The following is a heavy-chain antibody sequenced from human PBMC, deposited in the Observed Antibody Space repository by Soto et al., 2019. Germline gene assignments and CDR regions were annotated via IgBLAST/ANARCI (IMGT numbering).Heavy chain of an antibody. Sequence: QVQLVESGGGVVQPGRSLRLSCAASGFTFSSYAMHWVRQAPGKGLEWVAVISYDGSNKYYADSVKGRFTTSRDNSKNTLYLQMNSLRAEDTAVYYCARGRDGYNDNYYYYGMDVWGQGTTVTVSS. V-gene: IGHV3-30-3*01. CDR1: GFTFSSYA. J-gene: IGHJ6*02. CDR2: ISYDGSNK. D-gene: IGHD3-22*01. CDR3: ARGRDGYNDNYYYYGMDV.